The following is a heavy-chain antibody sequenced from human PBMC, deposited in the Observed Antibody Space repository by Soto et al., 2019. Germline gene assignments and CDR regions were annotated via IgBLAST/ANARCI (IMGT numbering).Heavy chain of an antibody. D-gene: IGHD3-22*01. CDR3: ARDYYDSAGYYNHSP. V-gene: IGHV3-30-3*01. CDR2: ISYDGSNR. Sequence: QVQLVESGGGVVQPGRSLRLSCAASGFTFSNYTMHWVRQAPGKGLEWVAVISYDGSNRHYADSVKGRFTISRDNSKNTLYLQMNSLRAEDTAVYYCARDYYDSAGYYNHSPWGQGTLVTVSS. J-gene: IGHJ5*02. CDR1: GFTFSNYT.